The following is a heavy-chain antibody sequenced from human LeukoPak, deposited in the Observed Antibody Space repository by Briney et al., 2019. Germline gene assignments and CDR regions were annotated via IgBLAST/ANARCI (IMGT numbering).Heavy chain of an antibody. J-gene: IGHJ5*02. CDR1: GFTFSSYA. CDR3: AKDLGEREVDP. V-gene: IGHV3-23*01. Sequence: GGSLRLSCAASGFTFSSYAMSWVRQAPGKGLEWVSAISGSGGSTYYADSVKGRFTISRDNPKNTPYLQMNSLRAEDTAVYYCAKDLGEREVDPWGQGTLVTVSS. D-gene: IGHD3-16*01. CDR2: ISGSGGST.